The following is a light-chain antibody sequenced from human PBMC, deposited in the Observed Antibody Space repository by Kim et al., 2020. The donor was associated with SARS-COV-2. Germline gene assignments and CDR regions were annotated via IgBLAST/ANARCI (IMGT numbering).Light chain of an antibody. CDR2: DIT. V-gene: IGLV7-46*01. J-gene: IGLJ3*02. Sequence: QAVVTQEPSLTVSPGGTVTLTCGSSTGAVTSAHFPYWFQHKPGQAPNTLIYDITVRHSLTPARFSGSLLGDKAALTLSGAQPEDEADYYCLLFYSGVRVFGGGTQLTVL. CDR1: TGAVTSAHF. CDR3: LLFYSGVRV.